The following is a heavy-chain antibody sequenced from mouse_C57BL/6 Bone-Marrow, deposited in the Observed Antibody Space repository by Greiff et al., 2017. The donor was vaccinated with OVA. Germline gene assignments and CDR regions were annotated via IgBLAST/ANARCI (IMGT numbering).Heavy chain of an antibody. V-gene: IGHV1-55*01. Sequence: VQLQQSGAELVKPGASVKMSCKASGYTFTSYWITWVKQRPGQGLEWIGDIYPGSGSTNYNEKFKSKATLTVDTSSSTAYMQLSSLTSEDSAVYYCARSSITTVPFAYWGQGTLVTVSA. D-gene: IGHD1-1*01. J-gene: IGHJ3*01. CDR1: GYTFTSYW. CDR3: ARSSITTVPFAY. CDR2: IYPGSGST.